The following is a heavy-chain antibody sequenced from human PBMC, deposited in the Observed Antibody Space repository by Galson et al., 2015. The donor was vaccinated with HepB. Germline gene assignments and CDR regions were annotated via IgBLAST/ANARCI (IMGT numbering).Heavy chain of an antibody. V-gene: IGHV3-30*04. D-gene: IGHD2-8*01. Sequence: SLRLSCAASGFTFDGYAMHWVRQAPGKGLEWVALISYDEINKYYADSVKGRFTISRDNSKNTLYLQINSLRPEDTAVYYCARTYGGTYFDSWGQGTLVTVSS. CDR3: ARTYGGTYFDS. CDR1: GFTFDGYA. CDR2: ISYDEINK. J-gene: IGHJ4*02.